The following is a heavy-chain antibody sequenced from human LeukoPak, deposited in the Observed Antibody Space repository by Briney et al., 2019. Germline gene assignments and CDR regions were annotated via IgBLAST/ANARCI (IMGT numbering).Heavy chain of an antibody. CDR3: ARASGSPISGSYYYMDV. J-gene: IGHJ6*03. V-gene: IGHV4-4*07. CDR1: GGSISSYY. CDR2: IYTSGST. Sequence: PSETLSLTCTVSGGSISSYYWSWIRQPAGKGLEWIGRIYTSGSTNYNPSLKSRVTMSVDTSKNQFSLKLSSVTAADTAVYYCARASGSPISGSYYYMDVWGKGTTVTVSS. D-gene: IGHD2-15*01.